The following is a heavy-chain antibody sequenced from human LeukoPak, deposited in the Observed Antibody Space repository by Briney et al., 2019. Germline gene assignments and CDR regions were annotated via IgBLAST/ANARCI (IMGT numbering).Heavy chain of an antibody. CDR1: GFTFSGSA. V-gene: IGHV3-73*01. CDR3: TTTVTMPGFDY. Sequence: GGSLRLSCAASGFTFSGSAMHWVRRASGKGLEWVGRIRSKANSYATAYAASVKGRFTISRDDSKNTAYLQMNSLKTEDTAVYYCTTTVTMPGFDYWGQGTLVTVSS. J-gene: IGHJ4*02. CDR2: IRSKANSYAT. D-gene: IGHD4-17*01.